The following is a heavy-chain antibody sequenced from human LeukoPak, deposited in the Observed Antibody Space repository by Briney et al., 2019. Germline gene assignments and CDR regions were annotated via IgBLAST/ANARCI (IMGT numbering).Heavy chain of an antibody. CDR2: IIPILGIA. J-gene: IGHJ4*02. CDR3: AQEWAIAVGASPVAFDY. CDR1: GGTFSSYA. D-gene: IGHD1-26*01. Sequence: GASVKVSCKASGGTFSSYAISWVRQAPGQGLEWMGRIIPILGIANYAQKFQGRVTITADKSTSTAYMELSSLRSEDTAVYYCAQEWAIAVGASPVAFDYWGQGTLVTVSS. V-gene: IGHV1-69*04.